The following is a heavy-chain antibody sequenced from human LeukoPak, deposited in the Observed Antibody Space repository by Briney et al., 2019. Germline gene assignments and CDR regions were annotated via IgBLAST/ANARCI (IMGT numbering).Heavy chain of an antibody. CDR3: ARDRELAAYYYYGMDV. CDR2: IIPIFGTA. CDR1: GGTFISYA. V-gene: IGHV1-69*05. Sequence: SVKVSCKASGGTFISYAISWVRQAPGQELEWMGGIIPIFGTANYAQKFQGRVTITTDESTSTAYMELSSLRSEDTAVYYCARDRELAAYYYYGMDVWGQGTTATVSS. D-gene: IGHD3-10*01. J-gene: IGHJ6*02.